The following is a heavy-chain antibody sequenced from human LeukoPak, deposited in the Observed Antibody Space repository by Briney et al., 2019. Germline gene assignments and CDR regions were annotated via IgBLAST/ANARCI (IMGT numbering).Heavy chain of an antibody. V-gene: IGHV3-23*01. J-gene: IGHJ5*01. CDR3: ATDPTETTRWFDS. CDR2: INNSGSKT. Sequence: GGSRRLSCAASGFTFSNNAMSWVHQAPGKGLEWVSGINNSGSKTYYADSVRGRFTMSRDNSKNTLYLQMNSLRVEDTAVYYCATDPTETTRWFDSWGQGTLVTVSS. D-gene: IGHD4-17*01. CDR1: GFTFSNNA.